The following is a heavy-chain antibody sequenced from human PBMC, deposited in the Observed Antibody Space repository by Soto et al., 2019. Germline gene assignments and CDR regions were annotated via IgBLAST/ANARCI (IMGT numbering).Heavy chain of an antibody. V-gene: IGHV4-31*02. J-gene: IGHJ3*02. Sequence: NPSETLSLTXTVSGGSISSGGYYWSWIRQHPGKGLEWIGYIYYSGSTYYNPSLKSRVTISVDTSKNQFSLKLSSVTAADTAVYYCARVDYYHSSGSLAFDIWGQGTMVTVSS. CDR1: GGSISSGGYY. CDR2: IYYSGST. CDR3: ARVDYYHSSGSLAFDI. D-gene: IGHD3-22*01.